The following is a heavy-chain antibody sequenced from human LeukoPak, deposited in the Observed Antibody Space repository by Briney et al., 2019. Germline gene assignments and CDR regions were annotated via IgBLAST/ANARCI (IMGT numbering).Heavy chain of an antibody. CDR3: ARDLYDYVWGSHRYTGGLFDY. Sequence: ASVKVSCKASGYTFTSYAMNWVRQAPGQGLEWMGWINTNTGNPTYAQGFTGRFVFSLDTSVSTAYLQISSLKAEDTAVYYCARDLYDYVWGSHRYTGGLFDYWGQGTLVTVSS. D-gene: IGHD3-16*02. J-gene: IGHJ4*02. V-gene: IGHV7-4-1*02. CDR1: GYTFTSYA. CDR2: INTNTGNP.